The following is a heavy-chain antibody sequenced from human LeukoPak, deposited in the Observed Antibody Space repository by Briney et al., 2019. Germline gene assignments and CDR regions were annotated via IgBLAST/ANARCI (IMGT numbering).Heavy chain of an antibody. CDR1: GFSFSAYG. Sequence: GGSLRLSCAAYGFSFSAYGMHWVRQAPGKGLESVAVIWYDGSHQYYADSVKGRFTISRDMSNNTLYLQMNNLRVDDTALYYCARDLGLRYGSGTYRFDPWGQGTQVIVSS. D-gene: IGHD3-10*01. V-gene: IGHV3-33*08. CDR2: IWYDGSHQ. J-gene: IGHJ5*02. CDR3: ARDLGLRYGSGTYRFDP.